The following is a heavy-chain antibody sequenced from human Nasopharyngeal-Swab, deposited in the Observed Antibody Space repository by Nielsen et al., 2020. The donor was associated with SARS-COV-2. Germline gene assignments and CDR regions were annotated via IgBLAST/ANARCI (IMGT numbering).Heavy chain of an antibody. CDR2: ISGSGGST. CDR3: ASLRWGDY. D-gene: IGHD3-16*01. CDR1: GGTISSYA. Sequence: WETLSLTCAVSGGTISSYAMSWVRQAPGQGLEWVSAISGSGGSTYYADSVKGRFTISRDNSKNTLYLQMDSLRAEDTAVYYCASLRWGDYWGQGALITVSS. J-gene: IGHJ4*02. V-gene: IGHV3-23*01.